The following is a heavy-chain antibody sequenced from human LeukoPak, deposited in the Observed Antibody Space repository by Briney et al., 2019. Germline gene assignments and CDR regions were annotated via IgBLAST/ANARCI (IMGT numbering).Heavy chain of an antibody. Sequence: SVKVSCKASGGTFSSYAISWVRQAPGQGLEWMGRIIPILGIANYAQKFQGRVTITADKSTSTAYMELSSLRSEDTAVYYCARAAPAYYDSSGYLSSFDYWGQGTLVTVSS. CDR3: ARAAPAYYDSSGYLSSFDY. V-gene: IGHV1-69*04. CDR1: GGTFSSYA. D-gene: IGHD3-22*01. J-gene: IGHJ4*02. CDR2: IIPILGIA.